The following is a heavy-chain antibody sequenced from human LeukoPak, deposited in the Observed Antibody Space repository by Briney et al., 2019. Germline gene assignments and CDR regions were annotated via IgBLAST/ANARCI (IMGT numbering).Heavy chain of an antibody. D-gene: IGHD5-12*01. CDR2: ITWSGGSI. Sequence: GRSLRLSCAASGFTFDDYAMHWVRQAPGKGLEWVSGITWSGGSIGYADSVKGRFTISRDNAKNSLYLQMNSLRAEDTALYYCAKDGGYSGRRRALDIWGQGTMVTVSS. CDR1: GFTFDDYA. CDR3: AKDGGYSGRRRALDI. J-gene: IGHJ3*02. V-gene: IGHV3-9*01.